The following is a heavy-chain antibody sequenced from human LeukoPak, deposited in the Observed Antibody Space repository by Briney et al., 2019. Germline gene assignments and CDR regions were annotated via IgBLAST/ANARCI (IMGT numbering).Heavy chain of an antibody. V-gene: IGHV3-15*01. CDR1: GFTFSNAW. CDR3: AKDFGGPTMVVRSDPLGYYFDY. CDR2: IKSKTDGGTT. Sequence: GGSLRLSCAAPGFTFSNAWMSWVRQAPGKGLEWVGRIKSKTDGGTTDYAAPVKGRFTISRDNSKNTLYLQMNSLRAEDTAVYYCAKDFGGPTMVVRSDPLGYYFDYWGQGTLVTVSS. J-gene: IGHJ4*02. D-gene: IGHD4/OR15-4a*01.